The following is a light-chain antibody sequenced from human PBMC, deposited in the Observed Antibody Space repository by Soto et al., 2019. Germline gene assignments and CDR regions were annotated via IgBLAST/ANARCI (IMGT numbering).Light chain of an antibody. Sequence: EIVLTQSPGTLSLSPGEGATLSCRASQPIRNYDFAWYQKKPGQAPRLLIYGASDRASGIPDRFNGSGSGTDFALSIRGLEPEDSAVYYCQQYSRSLTFGGGTKVELK. V-gene: IGKV3-20*01. CDR1: QPIRNYD. J-gene: IGKJ4*01. CDR3: QQYSRSLT. CDR2: GAS.